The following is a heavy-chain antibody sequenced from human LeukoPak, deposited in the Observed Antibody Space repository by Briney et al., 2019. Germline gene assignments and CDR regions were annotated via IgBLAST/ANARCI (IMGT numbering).Heavy chain of an antibody. V-gene: IGHV5-51*01. CDR1: GYSFTSYW. CDR3: ARRPDLGQLWSCLDY. J-gene: IGHJ4*02. D-gene: IGHD5-18*01. CDR2: IYPGDSDT. Sequence: GESLKISCKGSGYSFTSYWIGWVRQMPGKGLEWMGIIYPGDSDTRYSPSFQGQVTISADKSISTAYLQWSSLKASDTAMYYCARRPDLGQLWSCLDYWGQGTLVTVSS.